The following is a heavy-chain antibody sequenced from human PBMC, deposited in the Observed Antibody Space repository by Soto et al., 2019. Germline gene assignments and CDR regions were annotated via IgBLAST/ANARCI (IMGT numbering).Heavy chain of an antibody. CDR3: ARSKRGAYSSGWYSLSGYYNYGIDV. Sequence: GESLKISCKASGYSFSSYWIGWVRQMPGKGLEWMGIIYPGDSDTKYSPSVQGQVTISADRSISTAYLQWTSLKASDTAMYYCARSKRGAYSSGWYSLSGYYNYGIDVRGQGTKVTVSS. D-gene: IGHD6-19*01. CDR1: GYSFSSYW. V-gene: IGHV5-51*01. J-gene: IGHJ6*02. CDR2: IYPGDSDT.